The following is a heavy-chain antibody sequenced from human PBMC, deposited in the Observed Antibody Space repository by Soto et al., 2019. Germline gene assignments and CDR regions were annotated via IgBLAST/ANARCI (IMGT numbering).Heavy chain of an antibody. CDR2: ISGSGGST. CDR3: ACPRNRAVRRPIDY. V-gene: IGHV3-23*01. Sequence: EVQLLESGGGLVQPGGSLRLSCAASGFTFSSYAMSWVRQAPGKGLEWVSAISGSGGSTYYADSVKGRFTISRDNSKNTLYLQMNSLRAEDTAVYYCACPRNRAVRRPIDYWGQGTLVTVSS. D-gene: IGHD1-1*01. J-gene: IGHJ4*02. CDR1: GFTFSSYA.